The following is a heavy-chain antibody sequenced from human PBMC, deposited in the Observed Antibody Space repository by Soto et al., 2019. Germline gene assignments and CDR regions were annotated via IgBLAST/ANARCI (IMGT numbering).Heavy chain of an antibody. CDR2: IYYSGST. J-gene: IGHJ6*03. D-gene: IGHD3-10*01. V-gene: IGHV4-59*12. Sequence: SETLSLTCTVSGGSISSYYWSWIRQPPGKGLEWIGYIYYSGSTNYNPSLKSRVAISLDTSKNQFSLKLSSVTAADTAVYYCARKNGSGSFQYYYYYYMDVWGKGTTVTVSS. CDR1: GGSISSYY. CDR3: ARKNGSGSFQYYYYYYMDV.